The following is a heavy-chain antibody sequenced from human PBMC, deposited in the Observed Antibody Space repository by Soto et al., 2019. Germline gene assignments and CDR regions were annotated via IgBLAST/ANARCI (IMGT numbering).Heavy chain of an antibody. D-gene: IGHD3-10*01. CDR2: ISGSGGST. CDR3: AKEGSITMVRGVIDY. CDR1: GFTFSSYE. V-gene: IGHV3-23*01. Sequence: GGSLRLSCAASGFTFSSYEMNWVRQAPGKGLEWVSAISGSGGSTYYADSVKGRFTISRDNSKNTLYLQMNSLRAEGTAVYYCAKEGSITMVRGVIDYWGQGTLVTVSS. J-gene: IGHJ4*02.